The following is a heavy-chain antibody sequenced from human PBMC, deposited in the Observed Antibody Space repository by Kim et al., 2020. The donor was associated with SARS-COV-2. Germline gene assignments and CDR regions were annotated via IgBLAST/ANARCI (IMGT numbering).Heavy chain of an antibody. J-gene: IGHJ3*02. V-gene: IGHV3-9*01. Sequence: SVKSRFTITRDNAHNSLYLQMNSLRAEDTALYYCAKDKYDIVYFTAFDIWGPGTMVSVSS. CDR3: AKDKYDIVYFTAFDI. D-gene: IGHD3-9*01.